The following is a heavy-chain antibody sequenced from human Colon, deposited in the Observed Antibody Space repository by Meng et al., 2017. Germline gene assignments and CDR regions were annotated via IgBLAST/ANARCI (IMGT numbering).Heavy chain of an antibody. J-gene: IGHJ5*02. Sequence: GESLKISCAASGFAFSTYAMSWVRQAPGKGLEWGSAISGIDGSTFYADSVKGRFTISRDNSKNMLYLQLTSLRAEDTAVYFCARGGLGTAGTNRWFDPWGQGTLVTVSS. CDR1: GFAFSTYA. D-gene: IGHD4-17*01. CDR2: ISGIDGST. V-gene: IGHV3-23*01. CDR3: ARGGLGTAGTNRWFDP.